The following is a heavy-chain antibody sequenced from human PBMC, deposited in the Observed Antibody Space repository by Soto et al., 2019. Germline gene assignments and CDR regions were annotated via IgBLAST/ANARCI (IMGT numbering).Heavy chain of an antibody. D-gene: IGHD3-22*01. Sequence: GGSLRLSCVVSGFIFDNYWMSWVRQAQAKGLEWVANIKQYGSEIYYVDSVKGRFTISRDKAKNSLYLQMNRLRAEDTAVYYCARARWLPLPDFWGQGTLVTVSS. V-gene: IGHV3-7*01. CDR3: ARARWLPLPDF. CDR2: IKQYGSEI. CDR1: GFIFDNYW. J-gene: IGHJ4*02.